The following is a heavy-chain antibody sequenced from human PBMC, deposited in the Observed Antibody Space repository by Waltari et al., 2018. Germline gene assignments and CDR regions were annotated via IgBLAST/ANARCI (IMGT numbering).Heavy chain of an antibody. V-gene: IGHV3-48*03. CDR1: GFTFSRYD. D-gene: IGHD1-26*01. Sequence: EVQLVESGGGLVQPGGSLRLSCAASGFTFSRYDMNWVRQAPGKGLELVSYIRSSGNTIHYADSVKGRFTISRDTAKPSLYLQMNSLRAEYTALYYCTASGSYYCFDYWGQGTLVTVSS. CDR2: IRSSGNTI. J-gene: IGHJ4*02. CDR3: TASGSYYCFDY.